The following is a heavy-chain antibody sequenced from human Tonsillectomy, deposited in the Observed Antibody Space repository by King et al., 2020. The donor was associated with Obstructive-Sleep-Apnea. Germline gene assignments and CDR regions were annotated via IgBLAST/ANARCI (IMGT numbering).Heavy chain of an antibody. Sequence: VQLVESGGGLVQPGGSLRLSWSASGFTVSSNYVSGVRQAPGKGLEWVSVIYSCCSTYYADTVKGRFTISRDNSKNTLYLQMDSLRAEDTAVYYCARDVQIAARGNWGQGTLVTVSS. CDR3: ARDVQIAARGN. J-gene: IGHJ4*02. D-gene: IGHD6-6*01. V-gene: IGHV3-66*01. CDR2: IYSCCST. CDR1: GFTVSSNY.